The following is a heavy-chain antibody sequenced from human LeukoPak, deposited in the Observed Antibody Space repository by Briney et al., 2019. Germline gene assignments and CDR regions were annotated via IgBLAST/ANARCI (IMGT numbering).Heavy chain of an antibody. CDR3: ARDLRYCSSTSCYHSDAFDI. CDR1: GGSISSYY. D-gene: IGHD2-2*01. J-gene: IGHJ3*02. V-gene: IGHV4-59*01. Sequence: SETLSLTCTVSGGSISSYYWSWLRQPPGKGLKWIGYIYYSGSTNYNPSLKSRVTISVDTSKNQFSLKLSSVTAADTAVYYCARDLRYCSSTSCYHSDAFDIWGQGTMVTVSS. CDR2: IYYSGST.